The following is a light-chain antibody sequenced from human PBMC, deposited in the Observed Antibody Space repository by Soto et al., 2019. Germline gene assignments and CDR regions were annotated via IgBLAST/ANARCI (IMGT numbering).Light chain of an antibody. CDR3: SSFTSSSTFV. V-gene: IGLV2-14*03. Sequence: QSALAQPASVSGSRGQSITISCTGTSSDVGRYNYVSWFQQHPGKVPKLIIYDVSNWPSGVSDRFSGSKSGNAASLTISGLHPEDEADYYCSSFTSSSTFVFGTGTRSPS. J-gene: IGLJ1*01. CDR1: SSDVGRYNY. CDR2: DVS.